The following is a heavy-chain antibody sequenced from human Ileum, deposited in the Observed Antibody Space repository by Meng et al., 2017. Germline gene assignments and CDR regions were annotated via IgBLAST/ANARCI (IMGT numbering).Heavy chain of an antibody. J-gene: IGHJ5*02. D-gene: IGHD5-18*01. CDR3: IKGALDTGVDRALAPRFDP. V-gene: IGHV3-9*01. CDR2: ISWNSGSM. Sequence: GGSLRLSCVASGFRFDEYSMHWVRQVPGKGLEWVSGISWNSGSMAYADSVKGRFTISRDDAKSTLYLQMNSLRAEDTALYYCIKGALDTGVDRALAPRFDPWGQGTLVTVSS. CDR1: GFRFDEYS.